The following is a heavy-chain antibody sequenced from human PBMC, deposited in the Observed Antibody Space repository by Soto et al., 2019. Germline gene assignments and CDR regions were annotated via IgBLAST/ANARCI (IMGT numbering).Heavy chain of an antibody. D-gene: IGHD3-10*01. CDR2: IKSKTDGGTT. Sequence: GGSLRLSCVASGFTFSNAWMNWVRQAPGKGLEWVGRIKSKTDGGTTDYAAPVKGRFTISRADSKNTLYLQMNSLKTEDTAVYYCTTSPLMEYQLPTMVRGVMSSYFDYWGQGTLVTVSS. J-gene: IGHJ4*02. CDR1: GFTFSNAW. V-gene: IGHV3-15*07. CDR3: TTSPLMEYQLPTMVRGVMSSYFDY.